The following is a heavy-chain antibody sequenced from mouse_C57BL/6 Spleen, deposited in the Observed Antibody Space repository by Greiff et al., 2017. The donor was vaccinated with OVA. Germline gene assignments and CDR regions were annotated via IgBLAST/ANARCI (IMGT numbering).Heavy chain of an antibody. CDR3: ASNDGSSPLYFDY. Sequence: VQLQQSGAELVKPGASVKISCKASGYAFSSYWMNWVKQRPGKGLEWIGQIYPGDGDTNYNGKFKGKATLTADKSSSTAYMQLSSLTSEDSAVYFCASNDGSSPLYFDYWGQGTTLTVSA. CDR2: IYPGDGDT. V-gene: IGHV1-80*01. D-gene: IGHD1-1*01. J-gene: IGHJ2*01. CDR1: GYAFSSYW.